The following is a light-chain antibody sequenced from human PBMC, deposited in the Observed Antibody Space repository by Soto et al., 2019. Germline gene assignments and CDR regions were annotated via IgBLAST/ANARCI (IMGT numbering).Light chain of an antibody. CDR3: CSYAGSGSFYV. V-gene: IGLV2-23*02. CDR1: SSDVGTYNL. CDR2: EVT. J-gene: IGLJ1*01. Sequence: QSVLTQPASVSGSPGQSITISCTGSSSDVGTYNLVSWYQQHAGKAPKLMIYEVTKRPSGVSNRFSGSKSGNTASLTISGLQAEDEDDYYCCSYAGSGSFYVFGTGTKVTVL.